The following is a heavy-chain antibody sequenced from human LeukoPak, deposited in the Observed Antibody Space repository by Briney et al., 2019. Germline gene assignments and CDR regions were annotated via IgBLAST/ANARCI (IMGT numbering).Heavy chain of an antibody. Sequence: PGGSLRLSCAASGFTFSSYSMHWVRQAPGKGLEWVADVSYDGTTKYYADSVKGRFPISRDNSKNKLYLQMNSLRPEDTAVYYCAREAGMAADASWYFDLWGRGTLVTVSS. J-gene: IGHJ2*01. CDR1: GFTFSSYS. CDR2: VSYDGTTK. CDR3: AREAGMAADASWYFDL. D-gene: IGHD6-13*01. V-gene: IGHV3-30*04.